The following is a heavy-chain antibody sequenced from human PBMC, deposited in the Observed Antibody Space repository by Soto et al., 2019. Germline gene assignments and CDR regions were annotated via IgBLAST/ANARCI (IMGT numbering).Heavy chain of an antibody. D-gene: IGHD3-22*01. CDR3: ARQPYYYDSSGYYKNFDY. CDR2: IYYSGST. CDR1: GGSISDDSYY. V-gene: IGHV4-39*01. Sequence: SETLSLTCTVAGGSISDDSYYWGWLRQPPGKGLEWIGSIYYSGSTYYNPSLKSRVTISVDTSKNQFSLKLSSVTAADTAVYYCARQPYYYDSSGYYKNFDYWGQGTLVTVSS. J-gene: IGHJ4*02.